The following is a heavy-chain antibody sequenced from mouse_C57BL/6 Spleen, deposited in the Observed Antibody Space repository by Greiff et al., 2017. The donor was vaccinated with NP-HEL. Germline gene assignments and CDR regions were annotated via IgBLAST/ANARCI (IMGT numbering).Heavy chain of an antibody. Sequence: VQLQQPGAELVRPGSSVKLSCKASGYTFTSYWMDWVKQRPGQGLEWIGNIYPSDSETHYNQKFKDKATLTVDKSSSTAYMQLSSLTSEDSAVYYCARGYYDYDFYAMDYWGQGTSVTVSS. V-gene: IGHV1-61*01. CDR3: ARGYYDYDFYAMDY. D-gene: IGHD2-4*01. CDR2: IYPSDSET. CDR1: GYTFTSYW. J-gene: IGHJ4*01.